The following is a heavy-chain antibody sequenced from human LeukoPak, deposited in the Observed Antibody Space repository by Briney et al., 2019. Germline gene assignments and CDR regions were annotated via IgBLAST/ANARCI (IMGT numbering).Heavy chain of an antibody. V-gene: IGHV3-30-3*01. J-gene: IGHJ4*02. CDR3: ARGLYYFDY. CDR2: VSSDANNA. CDR1: GFTFSTYA. Sequence: GGSLRLSCAASGFTFSTYAMYWVRQAPGMGLEWAAVVSSDANNAYYADSVKGRFTISRDNSKNTLFLQMNSLRADDTAVYYCARGLYYFDYWGQGTLVTVSS.